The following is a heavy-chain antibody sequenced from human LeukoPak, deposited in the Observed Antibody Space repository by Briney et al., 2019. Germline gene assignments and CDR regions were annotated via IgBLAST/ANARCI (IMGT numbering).Heavy chain of an antibody. CDR2: ISSSSSYI. Sequence: GGSLRLSCAASGFTFSSYSMNWVRQAPGKELEWVSSISSSSSYIYYADSVKGRFTISRDNAKNSLYLQMNSLRAEDTAVYYCAPSPIMAGNAFDIWGQGTMVTVSS. V-gene: IGHV3-21*01. CDR3: APSPIMAGNAFDI. D-gene: IGHD6-19*01. J-gene: IGHJ3*02. CDR1: GFTFSSYS.